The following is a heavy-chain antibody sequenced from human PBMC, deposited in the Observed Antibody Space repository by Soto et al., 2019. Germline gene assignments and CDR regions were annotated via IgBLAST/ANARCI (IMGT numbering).Heavy chain of an antibody. J-gene: IGHJ6*02. CDR2: IYYSGST. D-gene: IGHD2-2*01. CDR1: GGSISSSSYY. V-gene: IGHV4-39*07. Sequence: SETLSLTCTVSGGSISSSSYYWGWIRQPPGKGLEWIGSIYYSGSTYYNPSLKSRVTISVDTSKNQFSLKLSSVTAADTAVYYCARSGRDVVPAAFSGMDVWGQGTTVTVSS. CDR3: ARSGRDVVPAAFSGMDV.